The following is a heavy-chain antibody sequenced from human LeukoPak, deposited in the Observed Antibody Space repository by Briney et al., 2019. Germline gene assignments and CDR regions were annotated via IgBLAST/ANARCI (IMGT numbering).Heavy chain of an antibody. J-gene: IGHJ4*02. CDR2: TYYRSKWYN. Sequence: SQILSLTCAISGDSVSSNSAAWNWIRQSPSRGLEWLGRTYYRSKWYNDYAVSVKSRITINPDTSKNQFSLQLNSVTPEDTAVYYCARDVTTYDYGDYYFDYWGQGTLVTVSS. CDR1: GDSVSSNSAA. D-gene: IGHD4-17*01. V-gene: IGHV6-1*01. CDR3: ARDVTTYDYGDYYFDY.